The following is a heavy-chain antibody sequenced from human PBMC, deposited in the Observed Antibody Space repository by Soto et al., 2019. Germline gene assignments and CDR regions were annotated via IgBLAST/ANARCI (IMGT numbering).Heavy chain of an antibody. V-gene: IGHV4-31*03. CDR3: ARVLSGGANWFDP. CDR2: IYYSGGA. Sequence: QAQLQESGPGLVKPSQTLSLTCTVSGGSISSGGYYWSWIRQFPGKGLEWIGYIYYSGGAYYNPPLRRRLTISVDTSKNLFSLKLSSVTAADTAVYYCARVLSGGANWFDPWGQGTLVTVSS. J-gene: IGHJ5*02. D-gene: IGHD1-26*01. CDR1: GGSISSGGYY.